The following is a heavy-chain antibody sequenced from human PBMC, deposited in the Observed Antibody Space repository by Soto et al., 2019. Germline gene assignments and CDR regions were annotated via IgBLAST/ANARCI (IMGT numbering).Heavy chain of an antibody. CDR1: GGSFSDYY. J-gene: IGHJ2*01. CDR2: INHSGST. Sequence: QVRLQQWGAGLLKPSETLPLTCAVYGGSFSDYYWSWIRQPPGKGLESIGEINHSGSTNYNPSLKSRVTISVDTSKNQFSLKLNSVTAADTAVYYCAREVPSRYFDLWGRGTPVTVSS. CDR3: AREVPSRYFDL. D-gene: IGHD3-10*01. V-gene: IGHV4-34*01.